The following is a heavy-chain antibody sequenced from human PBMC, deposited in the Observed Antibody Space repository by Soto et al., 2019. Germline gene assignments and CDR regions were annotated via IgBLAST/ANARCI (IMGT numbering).Heavy chain of an antibody. J-gene: IGHJ6*02. CDR3: ASSYQPGRGYSYGPSQNNYYYYGMDV. CDR2: IYPGDSDT. CDR1: GYSFTSYW. D-gene: IGHD5-18*01. V-gene: IGHV5-51*01. Sequence: GESLKISCKGSGYSFTSYWIGWVRQMPGKGLEWMGIIYPGDSDTRYSPSFQGQVTISADKSISTAYLQWSSLKASGTAMDYCASSYQPGRGYSYGPSQNNYYYYGMDVWGQGTTVTVSS.